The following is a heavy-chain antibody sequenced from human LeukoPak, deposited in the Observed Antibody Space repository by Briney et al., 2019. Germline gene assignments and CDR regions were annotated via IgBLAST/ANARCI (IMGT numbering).Heavy chain of an antibody. CDR1: GGSISSYY. D-gene: IGHD6-13*01. V-gene: IGHV4-4*07. CDR2: IYTSGST. CDR3: ARDIVGRIAAAGDWGYWYFDL. Sequence: PSETLSLTCTVSGGSISSYYWSWIRQPAGKGLEWIGRIYTSGSTNYNPSLKSRATMSVDTSKNQFSLKLSSVTAADTAVYYCARDIVGRIAAAGDWGYWYFDLWGRGTLVTVSS. J-gene: IGHJ2*01.